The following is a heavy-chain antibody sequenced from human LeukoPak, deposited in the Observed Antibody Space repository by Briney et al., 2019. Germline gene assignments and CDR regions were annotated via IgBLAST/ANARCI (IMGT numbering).Heavy chain of an antibody. D-gene: IGHD3-22*01. V-gene: IGHV3-48*01. Sequence: GGSLRLSCAASGFTFSSYAMSWVRQAPGKGLEWVSYISSSSSTMYYADSVKGRFTISRDNAKNSLYLQMNSLRAEDTAVYYCASSPGYYYDSSGYYYGDYWGQGTLVTVSS. CDR1: GFTFSSYA. CDR3: ASSPGYYYDSSGYYYGDY. CDR2: ISSSSSTM. J-gene: IGHJ4*02.